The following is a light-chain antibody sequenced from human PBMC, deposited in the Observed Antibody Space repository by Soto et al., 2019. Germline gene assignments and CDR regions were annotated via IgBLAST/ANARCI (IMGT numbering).Light chain of an antibody. J-gene: IGKJ1*01. Sequence: ETLMTQSPVTLSVSPGDTVTLSCRASQRVSNHLAWYQQKPGQAPRLLIYAASTRATAIPVRFSGSGSGTEFTLIISSLQSEDSAVYYCQQYNSWLWTFGQGTKVDIK. V-gene: IGKV3-15*01. CDR3: QQYNSWLWT. CDR2: AAS. CDR1: QRVSNH.